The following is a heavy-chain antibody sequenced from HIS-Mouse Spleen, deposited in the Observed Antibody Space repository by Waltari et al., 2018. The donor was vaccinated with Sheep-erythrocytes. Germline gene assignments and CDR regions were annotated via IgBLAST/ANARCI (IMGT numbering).Heavy chain of an antibody. V-gene: IGHV3-21*01. D-gene: IGHD1-26*01. CDR3: ARVASGATFDY. J-gene: IGHJ4*02. Sequence: EVQLVESGGGLVKPGGSLRLSCSASGLTLSTYSMNWVRQAPGKGLEWVSSISSSSSYIYYADSVKGRFTISRDNAKNSLYLQMNSLRAEDTAVYYCARVASGATFDYWGQGTLVTVSS. CDR1: GLTLSTYS. CDR2: ISSSSSYI.